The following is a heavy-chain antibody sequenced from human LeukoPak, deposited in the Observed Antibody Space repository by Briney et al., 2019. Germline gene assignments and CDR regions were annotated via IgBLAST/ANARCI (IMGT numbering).Heavy chain of an antibody. Sequence: ASVKVSCKASGYTFTSYFMHWVRQAPGQGLEWLGMINPSGSTTTYAQKFQGRVTITADKSTSTAYMELSSLRSEDTAVYYCARRTTVVDWGQGTLVTVSS. D-gene: IGHD4-23*01. J-gene: IGHJ4*02. V-gene: IGHV1-46*01. CDR3: ARRTTVVD. CDR1: GYTFTSYF. CDR2: INPSGSTT.